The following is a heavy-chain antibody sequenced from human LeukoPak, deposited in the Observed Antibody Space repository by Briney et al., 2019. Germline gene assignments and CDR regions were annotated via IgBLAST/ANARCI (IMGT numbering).Heavy chain of an antibody. CDR3: ASGIAAAGSNPLIDY. CDR2: IYHSGST. J-gene: IGHJ4*02. CDR1: GGSISSGGYY. Sequence: SQTLSLTCTVSGGSISSGGYYWSWIRQPPGKGLEWIGYIYHSGSTYYNPSLKSRVTISVDRSKNQFSLKLSSVTAADTAVYYCASGIAAAGSNPLIDYWGQGTLVTVSS. D-gene: IGHD6-13*01. V-gene: IGHV4-30-2*01.